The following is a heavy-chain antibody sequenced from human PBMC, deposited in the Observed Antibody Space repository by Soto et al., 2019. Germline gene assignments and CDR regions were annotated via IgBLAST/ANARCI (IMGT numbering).Heavy chain of an antibody. CDR3: ARVQIDIVVVPAATSYYYYYYGMDV. Sequence: QVQLVESGGGVVQPGRSLRLSCAASGFTFSSYGMHWVRQAPGKGLEWVAVIWYDGSNKYYADSVKGRFTISRDNSKHTLYLQMKRLRAEDTAVYYCARVQIDIVVVPAATSYYYYYYGMDVWGQGTTVTVSS. J-gene: IGHJ6*02. CDR2: IWYDGSNK. D-gene: IGHD2-2*01. CDR1: GFTFSSYG. V-gene: IGHV3-33*01.